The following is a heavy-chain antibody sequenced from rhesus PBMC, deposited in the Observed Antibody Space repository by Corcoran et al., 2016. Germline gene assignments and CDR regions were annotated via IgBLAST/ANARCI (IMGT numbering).Heavy chain of an antibody. V-gene: IGHV4-160*01. J-gene: IGHJ4*01. CDR1: GGSISGYY. CDR2: IYGRGGST. D-gene: IGHD4-29*01. CDR3: ARLDTVATTTGYFDY. Sequence: QVQLQESGPGLVTPSETLSLTCAVSGGSISGYYWSWIRPPPGQGLEWLGRIYGRGGSTDNNPSLKSRVTIATDTSKNQVSLKRSAGTAADTAVYYCARLDTVATTTGYFDYWGQGVLVTVSS.